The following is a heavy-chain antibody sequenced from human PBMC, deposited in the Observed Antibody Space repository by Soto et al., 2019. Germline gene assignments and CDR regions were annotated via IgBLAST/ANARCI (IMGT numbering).Heavy chain of an antibody. CDR2: ISGSGSTK. J-gene: IGHJ4*02. V-gene: IGHV3-48*02. CDR1: GFSLTSYS. CDR3: ARGAGYGDYGGY. D-gene: IGHD4-17*01. Sequence: EVQLVESGGGLVQPGGSLSLSCAASGFSLTSYSMNWVRQAPGKGLQWVAYISGSGSTKKYADSVKGRFTISRDNAENSVYLQMNSRGDEDTAVYYCARGAGYGDYGGYWGQGTLVTVSS.